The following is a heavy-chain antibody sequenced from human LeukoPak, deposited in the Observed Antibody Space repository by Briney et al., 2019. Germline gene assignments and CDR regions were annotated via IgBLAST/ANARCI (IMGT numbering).Heavy chain of an antibody. J-gene: IGHJ3*02. Sequence: GGSLRLSCAASGFTFSSYAMSWVRQAPGKGLEWVSAISGSGGSTYYADSVKGRFTISRDNSKNTLYLQMNSLRAEDTAVYYCARHVSSGWYVTSPYAFDIWGQGTMVTVSS. CDR2: ISGSGGST. V-gene: IGHV3-23*01. CDR1: GFTFSSYA. D-gene: IGHD6-19*01. CDR3: ARHVSSGWYVTSPYAFDI.